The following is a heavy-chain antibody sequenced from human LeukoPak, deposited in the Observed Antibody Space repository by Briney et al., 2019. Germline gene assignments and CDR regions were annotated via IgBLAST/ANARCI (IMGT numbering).Heavy chain of an antibody. D-gene: IGHD4-17*01. J-gene: IGHJ5*02. CDR3: ARGGTTVTPGLLWFDP. CDR1: GGSISSHY. V-gene: IGHV4-59*11. Sequence: SETLSLTCSVSGGSISSHYWSWIRQPPGKGLEWIGYIYYSGSTKYNPSLKSRVTISVDTSKNQFSLKLSSVTAADTAVYYCARGGTTVTPGLLWFDPWGQGTLVTVSS. CDR2: IYYSGST.